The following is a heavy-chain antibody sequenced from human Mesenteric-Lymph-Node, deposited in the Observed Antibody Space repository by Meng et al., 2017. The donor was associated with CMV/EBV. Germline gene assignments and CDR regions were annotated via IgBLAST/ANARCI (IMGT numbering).Heavy chain of an antibody. J-gene: IGHJ6*02. CDR2: IRSGGTII. Sequence: GGSLRLSCAASGFTFSAFEMNWVRQAPGKGLEWLSYIRSGGTIIYHADSVKGRFAISRDNGKNSLYLQMSSLRAEDTAVYYCARGQGSYYYYAMDAWGQGTTVTVSS. CDR1: GFTFSAFE. V-gene: IGHV3-48*03. CDR3: ARGQGSYYYYAMDA.